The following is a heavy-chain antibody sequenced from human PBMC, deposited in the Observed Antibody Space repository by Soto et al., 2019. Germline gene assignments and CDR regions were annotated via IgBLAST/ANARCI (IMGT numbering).Heavy chain of an antibody. Sequence: GGSLRLSCAASGFTFSDYYMSWIRQAPGKGLEWVSYISSSGSTIYYADSVKGRLTISRDNAKNSLYLQMNSLRAEDTAVYYCARDRGIAVAGAYYFDYWGQGTLVTVSS. J-gene: IGHJ4*02. CDR3: ARDRGIAVAGAYYFDY. CDR1: GFTFSDYY. D-gene: IGHD6-19*01. CDR2: ISSSGSTI. V-gene: IGHV3-11*01.